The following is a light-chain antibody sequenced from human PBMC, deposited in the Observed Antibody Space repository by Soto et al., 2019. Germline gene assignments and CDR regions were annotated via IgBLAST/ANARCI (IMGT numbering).Light chain of an antibody. CDR3: MQGTHWPPT. J-gene: IGKJ1*01. Sequence: DVVMTQSPLSLPVTLGQPASISCRSSRSLVYSDGNAYLNWFHQRPGQSPRRLIYKASNRDSGVPAGFSGSGAGTDFTLHINREEGEDVGVYYCMQGTHWPPTFGRGTRVEI. CDR1: RSLVYSDGNAY. V-gene: IGKV2-30*01. CDR2: KAS.